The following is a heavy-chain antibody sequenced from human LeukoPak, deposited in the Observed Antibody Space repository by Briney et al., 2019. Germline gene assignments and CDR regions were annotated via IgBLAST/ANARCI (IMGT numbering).Heavy chain of an antibody. CDR2: IYYSRST. Sequence: SETLSLTCTVSGGSISSGDYYWSWIRQPPGKGLEWIGSIYYSRSTYYNPSLKSRVTISVDTSKNQFSLKLRSVTAADTAVYYCARDRGNAFDIWGQGTMVTVSS. D-gene: IGHD3-10*01. CDR3: ARDRGNAFDI. V-gene: IGHV4-30-4*01. CDR1: GGSISSGDYY. J-gene: IGHJ3*02.